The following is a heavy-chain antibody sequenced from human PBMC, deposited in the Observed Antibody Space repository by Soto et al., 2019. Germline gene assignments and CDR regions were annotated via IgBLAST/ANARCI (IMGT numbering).Heavy chain of an antibody. D-gene: IGHD3-10*01. CDR3: ARDSDSDTVVRGVIIPGGGMDV. V-gene: IGHV1-2*04. CDR1: GYTFTGYY. J-gene: IGHJ6*02. CDR2: INPNSGGT. Sequence: ASVKVSCKASGYTFTGYYMHWVRQAPGQGLEWMGWINPNSGGTNYAQKFQGWVTMTRDTSISTAYMELSRLRSDDTAVYYCARDSDSDTVVRGVIIPGGGMDVWGQGTTVTVSS.